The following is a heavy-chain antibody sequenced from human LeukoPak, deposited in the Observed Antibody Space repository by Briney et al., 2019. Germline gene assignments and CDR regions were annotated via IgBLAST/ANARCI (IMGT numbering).Heavy chain of an antibody. CDR2: INTRGKT. D-gene: IGHD2-2*01. Sequence: SEGLSLTCMVSVGSNRAYYWSWMRQAPGRGRDWLGYINTRGKTDYSPSLMSRVTFSVDASTAQFSLKLKSVTPADTAVYYCARENYSAMGGYALDVWGQGTTVTVSS. J-gene: IGHJ6*02. CDR3: ARENYSAMGGYALDV. CDR1: VGSNRAYY. V-gene: IGHV4-4*09.